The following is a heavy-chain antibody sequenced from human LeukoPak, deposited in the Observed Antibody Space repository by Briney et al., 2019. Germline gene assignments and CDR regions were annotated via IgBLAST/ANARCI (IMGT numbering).Heavy chain of an antibody. Sequence: SETLSLTCSVSGGSISSNNYYWGWIRQPPGKGLEWIGSFFYSGSIYYNPSLKTRVTISVDTSKNQFSLKLSSVTAADTAVYYCARQRVVAGLRSRYYFDYWGQGTLVTVSS. CDR3: ARQRVVAGLRSRYYFDY. CDR1: GGSISSNNYY. CDR2: FFYSGSI. V-gene: IGHV4-39*01. D-gene: IGHD6-19*01. J-gene: IGHJ4*02.